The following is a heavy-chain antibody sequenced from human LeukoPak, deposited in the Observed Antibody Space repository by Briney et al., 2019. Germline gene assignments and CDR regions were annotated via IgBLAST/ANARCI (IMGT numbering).Heavy chain of an antibody. CDR3: ARGARGDYYHYYIDV. Sequence: GASVKVSCKASGYTFTSYYMHWVRQAPGQGLEWMGGIIPIFGTANYAEKFQGRVTITADESTTTAYMDLSSLRFEDTAVYYCARGARGDYYHYYIDVWGNGTTVTISS. CDR1: GYTFTSYY. V-gene: IGHV1-69*13. CDR2: IIPIFGTA. J-gene: IGHJ6*03.